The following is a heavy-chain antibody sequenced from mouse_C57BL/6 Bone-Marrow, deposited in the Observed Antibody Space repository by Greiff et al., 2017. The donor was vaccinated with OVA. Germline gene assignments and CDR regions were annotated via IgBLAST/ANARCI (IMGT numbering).Heavy chain of an antibody. J-gene: IGHJ4*01. V-gene: IGHV8-12*01. CDR1: GFSLTTSCMG. D-gene: IGHD1-1*01. CDR3: ARRAKGYGSPYYAMDY. Sequence: QVTLKVSGPGILQSSPTLSLTCSFSGFSLTTSCMGVSWIRPPSGKGLDGLAHIYWDDDKRYNPSMKSLLTISKDTSRNQVFLKITSVDTADTATYYCARRAKGYGSPYYAMDYWGQGTSVTVSS. CDR2: IYWDDDK.